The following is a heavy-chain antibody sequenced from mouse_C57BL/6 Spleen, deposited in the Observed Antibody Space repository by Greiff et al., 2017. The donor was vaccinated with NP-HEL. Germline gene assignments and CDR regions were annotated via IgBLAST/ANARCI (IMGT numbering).Heavy chain of an antibody. Sequence: VQLQQSGAELMKPGASVKLSCKATGYTFTGYWIEWVKQRPGHGLEWIGEILPGSGSTNYNEEFKGKATFTADTSSNTAYMQLSSLTTEDSAIYYCARGAYYYGSSYYFDYWGQGTTLTVSS. D-gene: IGHD1-1*01. V-gene: IGHV1-9*01. CDR1: GYTFTGYW. CDR2: ILPGSGST. J-gene: IGHJ2*01. CDR3: ARGAYYYGSSYYFDY.